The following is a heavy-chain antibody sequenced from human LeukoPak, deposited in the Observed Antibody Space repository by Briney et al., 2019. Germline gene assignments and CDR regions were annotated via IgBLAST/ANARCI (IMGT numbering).Heavy chain of an antibody. J-gene: IGHJ3*02. D-gene: IGHD3-3*01. CDR3: ARVQGNWGLLYLEPDEDAFDI. V-gene: IGHV3-48*01. Sequence: GGSLRLSCAASGFTFSSYSMNWVRQAPGKGLEWVSYISSSSSTIYYADSVKGRFTISRDNAKNSLYLQMNSLRAEDTAVYYCARVQGNWGLLYLEPDEDAFDIWGQGTMVTVSS. CDR1: GFTFSSYS. CDR2: ISSSSSTI.